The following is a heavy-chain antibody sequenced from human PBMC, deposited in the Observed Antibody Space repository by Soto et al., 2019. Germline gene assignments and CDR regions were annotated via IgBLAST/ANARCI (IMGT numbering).Heavy chain of an antibody. D-gene: IGHD6-13*01. J-gene: IGHJ5*02. CDR3: AGDVAAAGKDGFDP. V-gene: IGHV4-30-4*01. CDR1: YGSILSGGYY. CDR2: IYYTGST. Sequence: SQPHPHPSTVSYGSILSGGYYWSRKSQPPGKDLEYIGYIYYTGSTYYNPSLKTRVIISIDTSKNQFSLKLNSVTAADTAFYYCAGDVAAAGKDGFDPWGQGTLVTVSS.